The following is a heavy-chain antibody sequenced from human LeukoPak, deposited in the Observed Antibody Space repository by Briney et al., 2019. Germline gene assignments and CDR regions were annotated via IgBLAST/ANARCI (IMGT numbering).Heavy chain of an antibody. CDR2: INHSGST. CDR1: GGSFSGYY. D-gene: IGHD1-26*01. J-gene: IGHJ4*02. CDR3: ARDYSGSSY. Sequence: SETLSLTCAVYGGSFSGYYWSWIRQPPGKGLERIGEINHSGSTNYNPSLKSRVTISVDTSKNQFSLKLSPVTAADTAVYYCARDYSGSSYWGQGTLVTVSS. V-gene: IGHV4-34*01.